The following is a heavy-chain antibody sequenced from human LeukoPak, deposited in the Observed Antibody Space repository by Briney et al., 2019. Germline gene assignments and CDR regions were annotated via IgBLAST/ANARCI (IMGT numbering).Heavy chain of an antibody. CDR3: ARGGVVVPAAPWGGNWFDP. CDR1: GGPISSGGYY. CDR2: IYYSGST. D-gene: IGHD2-2*01. Sequence: SQTLSLTCTVSGGPISSGGYYWSWIRQHPGKGLEWIGYIYYSGSTYYNPSLKSRVTISVDTSKNQFSLKLSSVTAADTAVYYCARGGVVVPAAPWGGNWFDPWGQGTLVTVSS. V-gene: IGHV4-31*03. J-gene: IGHJ5*02.